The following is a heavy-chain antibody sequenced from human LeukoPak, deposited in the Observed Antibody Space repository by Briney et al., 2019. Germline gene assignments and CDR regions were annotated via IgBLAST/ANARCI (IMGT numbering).Heavy chain of an antibody. J-gene: IGHJ4*02. CDR2: IYSGGST. Sequence: GGSLRLSCAASGFTVSSNYMSWVRQAPGKGLEWVSVIYSGGSTYYADSVKGRFTISRDNAKNSLYLQMNGLRAGDTALYYCARDGLWSGSAVGYWGQGTLVTVSS. D-gene: IGHD3-3*01. CDR1: GFTVSSNY. CDR3: ARDGLWSGSAVGY. V-gene: IGHV3-66*01.